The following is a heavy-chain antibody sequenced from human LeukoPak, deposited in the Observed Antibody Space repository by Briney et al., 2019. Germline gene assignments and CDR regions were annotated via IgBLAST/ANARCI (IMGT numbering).Heavy chain of an antibody. Sequence: PSETLSLTCTVSGGSISSSSYYWGWIRQTPGKGLEWIGNIFYSERPYYSPSLTSRVTISLDTSRNQFSLRLNSVTAADTAVYYCARMRDGTTVTTDGGWYFDLWGRGTLVTVSS. J-gene: IGHJ2*01. V-gene: IGHV4-39*07. CDR3: ARMRDGTTVTTDGGWYFDL. CDR1: GGSISSSSYY. D-gene: IGHD4-17*01. CDR2: IFYSERP.